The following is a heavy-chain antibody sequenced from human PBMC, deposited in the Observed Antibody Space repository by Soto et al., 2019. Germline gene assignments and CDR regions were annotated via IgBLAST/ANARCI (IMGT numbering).Heavy chain of an antibody. CDR2: INPSGGST. D-gene: IGHD5-12*01. J-gene: IGHJ4*02. Sequence: ASVKVSCKASGYTFTSYYMHWVRQAPGQGLEWMGIINPSGGSTSYAQKFQGKVTMTRDTSTSTVYMELSSLRSEDTAVYYCARDSVYSGYEDTFDYWGQGTLVTVAS. CDR3: ARDSVYSGYEDTFDY. V-gene: IGHV1-46*01. CDR1: GYTFTSYY.